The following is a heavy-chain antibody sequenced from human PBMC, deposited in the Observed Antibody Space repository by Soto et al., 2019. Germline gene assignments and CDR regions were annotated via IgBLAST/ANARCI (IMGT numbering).Heavy chain of an antibody. CDR3: SRDISSRYFDL. J-gene: IGHJ2*01. Sequence: QVQLVESGGGVVQPGRSLRLSCAASGFTFSSYGMHWVRQAPGKGLACVAIVSYDGRNKLYADSVKGRFTISRDNSKNTLYLEMNSLRAEDTAVYYCSRDISSRYFDLWGRGTLVTVSS. CDR2: VSYDGRNK. V-gene: IGHV3-33*01. CDR1: GFTFSSYG. D-gene: IGHD3-16*02.